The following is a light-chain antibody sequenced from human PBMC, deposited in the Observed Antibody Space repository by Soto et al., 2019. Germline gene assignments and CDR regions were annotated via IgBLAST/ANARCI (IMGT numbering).Light chain of an antibody. CDR3: QQSFTTPYT. Sequence: DIQMTQSPSSLSASVGDRVTITCRASQTIYNYLNWYQQKPGKAPKVLIYAASSLQSGVPSRFSGRRSGTDFTLTISSLQPEDFATYYCQQSFTTPYTVGQGTRLDI. CDR1: QTIYNY. V-gene: IGKV1-39*01. J-gene: IGKJ2*01. CDR2: AAS.